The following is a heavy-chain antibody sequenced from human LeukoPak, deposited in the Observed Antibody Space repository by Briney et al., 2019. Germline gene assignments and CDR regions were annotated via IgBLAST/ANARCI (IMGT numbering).Heavy chain of an antibody. J-gene: IGHJ4*01. CDR3: ARDHRSGMTTVSTGFD. CDR1: GFPFSIYA. Sequence: GGSLRLSCAASGFPFSIYAISWVRQAPGKGLEWVSVISGSGGSTYYADSVKGRFTISRDNSKDTLYLQMNSLSAEDTAVYYCARDHRSGMTTVSTGFD. CDR2: ISGSGGST. V-gene: IGHV3-23*01. D-gene: IGHD4-17*01.